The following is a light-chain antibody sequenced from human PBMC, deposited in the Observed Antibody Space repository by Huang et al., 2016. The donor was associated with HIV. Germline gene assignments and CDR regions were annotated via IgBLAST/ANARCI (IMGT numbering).Light chain of an antibody. CDR2: NVS. V-gene: IGKV2-30*02. J-gene: IGKJ5*01. CDR3: MQGTHWPPVT. Sequence: DVVLTQSHLSLSVTVGQPASISCKSSQSLVHRDGNTHVIWFHQRPGQSPRRLIYNVSDRDSGVLDRFSGSGSGTDFTLKISRVEAEDVGVYFCMQGTHWPPVTFGQGTRLEIK. CDR1: QSLVHRDGNTH.